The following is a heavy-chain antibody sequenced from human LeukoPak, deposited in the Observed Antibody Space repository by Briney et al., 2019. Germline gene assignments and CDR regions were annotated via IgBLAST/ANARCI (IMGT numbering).Heavy chain of an antibody. V-gene: IGHV1-18*01. CDR1: GYTFTTYG. CDR3: AGDADDSSGYSNFDY. J-gene: IGHJ4*02. Sequence: ASVKVSCKASGYTFTTYGISWVRQAPGQGLEWMGWISSYNGDTNFAQKFQGRVAMTTDTSTSTAYMELRSLRSDDTAVYYCAGDADDSSGYSNFDYWGQGTLVTVSS. CDR2: ISSYNGDT. D-gene: IGHD3-22*01.